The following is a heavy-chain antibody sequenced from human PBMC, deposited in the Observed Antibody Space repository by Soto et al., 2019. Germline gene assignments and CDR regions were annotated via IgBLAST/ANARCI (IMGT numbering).Heavy chain of an antibody. D-gene: IGHD3-10*02. CDR1: GYTFTTYD. CDR2: MSPDSGTT. J-gene: IGHJ5*02. Sequence: QVQLVQSGAEVKKPGASVRVSCKASGYTFTTYDINWVRQAAGQGLEWMGWMSPDSGTTGYAQKFQGRVTMTRDTSITTAYLELTSLKSEDTAVYYCSSGRQAPVVPIDVRGGANWFDPWGQGTLVTVSS. V-gene: IGHV1-8*01. CDR3: SSGRQAPVVPIDVRGGANWFDP.